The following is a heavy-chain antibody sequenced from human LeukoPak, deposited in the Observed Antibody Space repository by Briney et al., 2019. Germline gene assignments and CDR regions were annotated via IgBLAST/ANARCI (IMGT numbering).Heavy chain of an antibody. Sequence: GGSLRPSCAASGFTFSSYAMSWVRQAPGKGLEWVSAISGSGGSTYYADSVKGRFTISRDNSKNTLYLQMNSLRAEDTAVYYCARAHNWKYGSFDFWGQGTLVTVSS. V-gene: IGHV3-23*01. CDR3: ARAHNWKYGSFDF. J-gene: IGHJ4*02. CDR1: GFTFSSYA. CDR2: ISGSGGST. D-gene: IGHD1-7*01.